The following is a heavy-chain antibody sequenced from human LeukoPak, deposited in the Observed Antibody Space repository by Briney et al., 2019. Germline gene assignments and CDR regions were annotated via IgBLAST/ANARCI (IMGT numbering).Heavy chain of an antibody. CDR2: INPNSGGT. D-gene: IGHD2-15*01. V-gene: IGHV1-2*02. CDR1: GYTFTGYC. Sequence: ASVKVSCKASGYTFTGYCMHWVRQAPGQGLEWMGWINPNSGGTNYAQKFQGRVTMTRDTSISTAYMELSRLRSDDTAVYYCARQRYVVVVAATPELGYWGQGTLVTVSS. CDR3: ARQRYVVVVAATPELGY. J-gene: IGHJ4*02.